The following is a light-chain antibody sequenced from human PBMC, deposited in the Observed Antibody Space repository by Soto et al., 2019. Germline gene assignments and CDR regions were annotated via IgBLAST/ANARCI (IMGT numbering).Light chain of an antibody. Sequence: QSVLTQPPSVSGAPGQRVTISCTGSSSNIGSIYGVHWYQQLPGTAPKLLIFDNNSRPSGVPDRFSGSKSGTSASLAITGLQPDYEGDDYCLSYDGGLTVVFGGGTKLTVL. J-gene: IGLJ2*01. CDR1: SSNIGSIYG. V-gene: IGLV1-40*01. CDR3: LSYDGGLTVV. CDR2: DNN.